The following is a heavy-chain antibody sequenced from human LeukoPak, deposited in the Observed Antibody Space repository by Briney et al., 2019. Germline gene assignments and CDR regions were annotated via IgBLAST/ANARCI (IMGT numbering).Heavy chain of an antibody. Sequence: PGGSLRLSCAASGFTFSSYAMSWVRQAPGKGLEWVSAISGSGGSTYYADSVKGRFTISRDNSKNTLYLQMNSLRAEDTAVYYCARDGEYSSSWYYWGQGTLVTVSS. D-gene: IGHD6-13*01. V-gene: IGHV3-23*01. CDR1: GFTFSSYA. J-gene: IGHJ4*02. CDR2: ISGSGGST. CDR3: ARDGEYSSSWYY.